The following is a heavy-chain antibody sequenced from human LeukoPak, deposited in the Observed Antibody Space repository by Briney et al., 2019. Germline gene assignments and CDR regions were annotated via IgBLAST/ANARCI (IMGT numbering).Heavy chain of an antibody. J-gene: IGHJ4*02. V-gene: IGHV4-59*01. CDR2: IYYSGST. D-gene: IGHD6-13*01. Sequence: SETLSLTCTVSGGSIINSYWSWIRQPPGKGLEWIGHIYYSGSTTYNPSLKSRVTISVDTSKNLFSLNLSSVTAADTAVYYCARRSGSPDYWGQGTLVTVSS. CDR3: ARRSGSPDY. CDR1: GGSIINSY.